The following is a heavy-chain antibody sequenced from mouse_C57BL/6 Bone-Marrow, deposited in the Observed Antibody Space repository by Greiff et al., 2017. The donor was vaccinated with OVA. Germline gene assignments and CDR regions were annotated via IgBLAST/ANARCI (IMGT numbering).Heavy chain of an antibody. J-gene: IGHJ2*01. CDR3: ARGGGTTVVDYFDY. D-gene: IGHD1-1*01. Sequence: VQLQQSGPEMVKPGASVKMSCKASGYKFTDYNMHWVKQSHGKSLEWIGYINPNNGGTSYNQKFKGKATLTVNKSSSTAYMELRSLTSEDSAVYYCARGGGTTVVDYFDYWGQGTTLTVSS. CDR1: GYKFTDYN. CDR2: INPNNGGT. V-gene: IGHV1-22*01.